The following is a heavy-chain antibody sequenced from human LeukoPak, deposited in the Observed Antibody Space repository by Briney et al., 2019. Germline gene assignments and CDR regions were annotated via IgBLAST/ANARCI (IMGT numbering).Heavy chain of an antibody. V-gene: IGHV3-23*01. D-gene: IGHD4-23*01. J-gene: IGHJ5*02. CDR2: IRGSGGST. CDR1: XXTXXSXX. Sequence: SLRXSCAASXXTXXSXXMSWVRXAPGKGLXWVSAIRGSGGSTYYADSVKGRFTISRDNSKNTLYLQMNSLRAEDTAVYYCAKDEDGNYNWFDPWGQGTLVTVSS. CDR3: AKDEDGNYNWFDP.